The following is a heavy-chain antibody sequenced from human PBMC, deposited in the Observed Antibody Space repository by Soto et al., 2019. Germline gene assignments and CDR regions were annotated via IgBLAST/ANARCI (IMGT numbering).Heavy chain of an antibody. Sequence: GASVKVSCKASGYTFTSYYMHWVRQAPGQGLEWMGIINPSGGSTSYAQKFQGRVTTTRDTSTSTVYMELSSLRSEDTAVYYCARDRGEDYYYYGMDVWGQGTTVTVS. CDR3: ARDRGEDYYYYGMDV. V-gene: IGHV1-46*01. CDR1: GYTFTSYY. J-gene: IGHJ6*02. CDR2: INPSGGST.